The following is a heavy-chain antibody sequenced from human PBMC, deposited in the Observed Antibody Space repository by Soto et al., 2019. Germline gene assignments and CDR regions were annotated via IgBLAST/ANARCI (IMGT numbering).Heavy chain of an antibody. V-gene: IGHV1-18*01. CDR3: ARAPKYYYDSSGYFS. D-gene: IGHD3-22*01. Sequence: ASVKVSCKASGYTFTSYGISWVRQAPGQGLEWMGWVSAYNGNTNYAQKLQGRVTMTTDTSTSTAYMELRSLRSDDTAVYYCARAPKYYYDSSGYFSWGQGTLVTVYS. J-gene: IGHJ5*02. CDR2: VSAYNGNT. CDR1: GYTFTSYG.